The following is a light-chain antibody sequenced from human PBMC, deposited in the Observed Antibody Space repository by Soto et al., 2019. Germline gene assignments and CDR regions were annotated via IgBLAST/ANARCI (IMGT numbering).Light chain of an antibody. CDR2: DAS. Sequence: DIQMTQSPSTLSASVGDRVTITCRASQSISDSLAWYQQKPGKAPYLLISDASSLERGVPSRFSGSGSGTEFTLTISSMQPDDFAPYSCQQYNGYSRTLGQGTKVDLK. V-gene: IGKV1-5*01. J-gene: IGKJ1*01. CDR1: QSISDS. CDR3: QQYNGYSRT.